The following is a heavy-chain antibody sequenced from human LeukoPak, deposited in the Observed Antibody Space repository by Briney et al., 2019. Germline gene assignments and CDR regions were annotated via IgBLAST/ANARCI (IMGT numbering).Heavy chain of an antibody. D-gene: IGHD5-18*01. Sequence: GGSLRLSCAASGFTFSSYAMSWVRQAPGKGLEWVSGLSGSGDSTYYADSVKGRFTIPRDNSKNTLYLQMNSLRAEDMAVYYCAKDPAGYSYGPYAFDIWGQGTMVTVSS. V-gene: IGHV3-23*01. CDR1: GFTFSSYA. J-gene: IGHJ3*02. CDR3: AKDPAGYSYGPYAFDI. CDR2: LSGSGDST.